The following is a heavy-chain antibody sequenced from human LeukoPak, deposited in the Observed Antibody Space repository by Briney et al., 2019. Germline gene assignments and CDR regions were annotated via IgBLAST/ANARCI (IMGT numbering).Heavy chain of an antibody. CDR3: ARGGDPVKYYAEYFQY. CDR1: GFTFSSYA. V-gene: IGHV3-23*01. Sequence: GGSLRLSCAASGFTFSSYAMSWARQAPGKGLEWVSAISGSGGSTYYADSVKGRFTISRDNAKNTLYLQMSSLRAEDTAVYYCARGGDPVKYYAEYFQYWGQGTLVTVSS. D-gene: IGHD2-21*02. CDR2: ISGSGGST. J-gene: IGHJ1*01.